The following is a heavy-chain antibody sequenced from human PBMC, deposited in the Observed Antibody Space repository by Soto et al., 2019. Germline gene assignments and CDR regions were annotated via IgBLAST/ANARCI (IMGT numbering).Heavy chain of an antibody. V-gene: IGHV1-2*04. CDR1: GYTFTGYY. CDR2: INPNSGGT. Sequence: QVQLVQSGAEVKKPGASVKVSCKASGYTFTGYYMHWVRQAPGQGLEWMGWINPNSGGTNYAQKFQGWVTMTRDTSIRTAYMELSRLRSDDTAVYYCARFLAYDILTGYYMNAFDIWGQGTMVTVSS. J-gene: IGHJ3*02. D-gene: IGHD3-9*01. CDR3: ARFLAYDILTGYYMNAFDI.